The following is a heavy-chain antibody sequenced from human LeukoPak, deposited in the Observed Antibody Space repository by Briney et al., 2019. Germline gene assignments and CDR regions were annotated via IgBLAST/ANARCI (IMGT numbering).Heavy chain of an antibody. J-gene: IGHJ4*02. CDR1: GGTFSSYA. V-gene: IGHV1-69*13. CDR3: ARLGDYGDYYFDY. CDR2: IIPIFGTA. Sequence: SVKVSCKASGGTFSSYAISWERQAPGQGLEWMGGIIPIFGTANYAQKFQGRVTITADESTCTAYMELSSLRSEDTAVYYCARLGDYGDYYFDYWGQGTLVTVSS. D-gene: IGHD4-17*01.